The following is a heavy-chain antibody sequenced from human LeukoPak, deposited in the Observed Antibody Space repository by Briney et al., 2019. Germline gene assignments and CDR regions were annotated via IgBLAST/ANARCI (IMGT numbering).Heavy chain of an antibody. CDR3: ARGVTRYYFDY. J-gene: IGHJ4*02. Sequence: SETLSLTCAVYGGSFSGYYWSWIRQPPGKGLEWIGEINHSGSTNYNPSLKSRVTISVDTSKNQFSLKLSSVTAADTAVYYCARGVTRYYFDYWGQGTLVTVSS. V-gene: IGHV4-34*01. CDR1: GGSFSGYY. CDR2: INHSGST.